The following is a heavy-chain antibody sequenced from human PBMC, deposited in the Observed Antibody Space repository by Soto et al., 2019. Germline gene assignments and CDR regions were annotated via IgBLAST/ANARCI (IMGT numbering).Heavy chain of an antibody. Sequence: ASVKVSCKGSGYTFTSYAMHWVRQAPGQRLEWMGWINAGNGNTKYSQKFQGRVTITRDTSASTAYMELSSLRSEDTAVYYCARGRGYYDILTGYYKGPLDPWGQGTLVTVSS. V-gene: IGHV1-3*01. CDR1: GYTFTSYA. CDR2: INAGNGNT. J-gene: IGHJ5*02. D-gene: IGHD3-9*01. CDR3: ARGRGYYDILTGYYKGPLDP.